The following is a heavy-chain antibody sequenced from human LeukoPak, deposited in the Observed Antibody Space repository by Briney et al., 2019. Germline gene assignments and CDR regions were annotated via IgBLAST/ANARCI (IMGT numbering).Heavy chain of an antibody. CDR1: GFTFSSYW. CDR3: ARDPPLAARSFDAFDI. J-gene: IGHJ3*02. Sequence: GGSLRLSCAASGFTFSSYWMSWVRQAPGKGLEWVANIKQDGSEKYYVDSVKGRFTISRDNAKNSLYLQMNSLRAEDTAVYYCARDPPLAARSFDAFDIWGQGTMVTVSS. CDR2: IKQDGSEK. D-gene: IGHD6-6*01. V-gene: IGHV3-7*01.